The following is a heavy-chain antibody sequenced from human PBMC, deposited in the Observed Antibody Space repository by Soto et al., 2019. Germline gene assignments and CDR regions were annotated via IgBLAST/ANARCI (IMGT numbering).Heavy chain of an antibody. J-gene: IGHJ4*02. CDR3: VSQRHWARPFES. Sequence: DVQLVESGGGLVQPGESVKLSCEVSGFIFRLYSMSWVRQAPGKGLEWVAKIPQEGGDGHYLDSVKGRFIISRDNAKNSLYLQMNSLRTEDTGIYYCVSQRHWARPFESWGQGTLVNVSS. D-gene: IGHD7-27*01. V-gene: IGHV3-7*01. CDR2: IPQEGGDG. CDR1: GFIFRLYS.